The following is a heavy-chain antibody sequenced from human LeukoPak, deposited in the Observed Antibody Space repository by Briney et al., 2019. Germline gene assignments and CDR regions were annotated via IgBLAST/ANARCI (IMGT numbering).Heavy chain of an antibody. Sequence: SETLSLTCTVSGVSISSSNSYWGWIRQAPGKGLEWIGSIYYSGNTYYNSSLKSRVTISLDTSKNQFSLNLFSVTAADTAMYYCTRANGYGLIDYWGQGTLVTVSS. CDR2: IYYSGNT. CDR1: GVSISSSNSY. V-gene: IGHV4-39*07. D-gene: IGHD3-10*01. CDR3: TRANGYGLIDY. J-gene: IGHJ4*02.